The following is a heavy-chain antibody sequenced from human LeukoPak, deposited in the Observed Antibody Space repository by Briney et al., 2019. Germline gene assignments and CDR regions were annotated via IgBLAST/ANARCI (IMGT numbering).Heavy chain of an antibody. CDR3: ARAYQRLGGLSFPDQ. Sequence: ASVKVSCKASGYTFTSYAMNWVRQAPGQGLEWMGWINPNTGNPTYAQGFTGRFVFSLDTSVSTTYLQISSLKAEDTAVYYCARAYQRLGGLSFPDQWGQGTLVSVSS. D-gene: IGHD3-16*02. V-gene: IGHV7-4-1*02. CDR1: GYTFTSYA. CDR2: INPNTGNP. J-gene: IGHJ5*02.